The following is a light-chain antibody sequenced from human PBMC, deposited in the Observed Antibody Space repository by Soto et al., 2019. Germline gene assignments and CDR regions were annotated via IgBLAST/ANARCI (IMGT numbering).Light chain of an antibody. CDR1: HSALHSNGNTY. Sequence: DIVVTQSPLSLAVTLGEPASISCRCSHSALHSNGNTYLDWYLQKPGQSPQLLIYSASIRASGVPDRFSGSGSGTDFTLKISRVEADDVGVYYCMQAVQTLTFGGGTKVEIK. J-gene: IGKJ4*01. CDR3: MQAVQTLT. V-gene: IGKV2-28*01. CDR2: SAS.